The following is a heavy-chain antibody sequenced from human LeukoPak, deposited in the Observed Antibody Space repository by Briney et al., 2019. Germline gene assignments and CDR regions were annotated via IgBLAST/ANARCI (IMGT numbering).Heavy chain of an antibody. V-gene: IGHV3-30-3*01. CDR1: GFTFGSYA. D-gene: IGHD1-1*01. Sequence: GRSLRLSCAASGFTFGSYAMHWVRQAPGKGLEWVAVISYDGSNKYYADSVKGRFTISRDNSKNTLYLQMNSLRAEDTAVYYCGKVGRNEQVQGPECGGKGTLVT. CDR2: ISYDGSNK. CDR3: GKVGRNEQVQGPEC. J-gene: IGHJ4*02.